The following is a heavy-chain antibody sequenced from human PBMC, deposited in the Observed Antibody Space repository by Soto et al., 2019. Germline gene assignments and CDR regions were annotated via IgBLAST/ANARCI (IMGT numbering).Heavy chain of an antibody. J-gene: IGHJ6*03. CDR3: ARGTSYYYYMDV. Sequence: EVQLVESGGGLVQPGGSLRLSCAASGFTFSSYSMNWVRQAPGKGLEWVSYISSSSSTIYYADSVKGRFTISRDNAKNSLYLQMNSLRAEDTAVYYCARGTSYYYYMDVWGKGTTVTVSS. CDR1: GFTFSSYS. CDR2: ISSSSSTI. V-gene: IGHV3-48*01.